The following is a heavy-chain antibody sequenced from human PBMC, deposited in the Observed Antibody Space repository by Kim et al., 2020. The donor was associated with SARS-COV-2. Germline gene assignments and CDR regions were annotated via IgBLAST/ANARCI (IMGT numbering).Heavy chain of an antibody. CDR3: TSDPYYDSSGYYPQGKYFQH. V-gene: IGHV3-49*04. Sequence: GGSLRLSCTASGFTFGDYAMSWVRQAPGKGLEWVGFIRSKAYGGTTEYAASVKGRFTISRDDSKSIAYLQMNSLKTEDTAVYYCTSDPYYDSSGYYPQGKYFQHWGQGTLVTVSS. D-gene: IGHD3-22*01. CDR1: GFTFGDYA. J-gene: IGHJ1*01. CDR2: IRSKAYGGTT.